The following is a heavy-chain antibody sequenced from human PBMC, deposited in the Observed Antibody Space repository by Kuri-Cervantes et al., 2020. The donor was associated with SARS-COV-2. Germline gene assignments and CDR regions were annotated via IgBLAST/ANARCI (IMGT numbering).Heavy chain of an antibody. V-gene: IGHV1-3*01. D-gene: IGHD2-15*01. CDR1: GFTFSSYA. CDR3: ARGIVREYCSGGSCYYPPYFDY. J-gene: IGHJ4*02. Sequence: GESLKISCAASGFTFSSYAMHWVRQAPGQRLEWMGWINAGNGNTKYSQKFQGRVTITRDTSASTAYMELSSLRSEDTAVYYCARGIVREYCSGGSCYYPPYFDYWGQGTLVTVSS. CDR2: INAGNGNT.